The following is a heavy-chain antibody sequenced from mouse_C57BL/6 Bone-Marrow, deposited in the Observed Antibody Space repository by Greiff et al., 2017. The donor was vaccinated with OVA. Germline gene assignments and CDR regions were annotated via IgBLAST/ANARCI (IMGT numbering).Heavy chain of an antibody. CDR2: IWSGGST. J-gene: IGHJ4*01. Sequence: VKLQESGPGLVQPSQILSITCTVSGFSLTSYGVHWVRQSPGKGLEWLGVIWSGGSTDYNAAFISRLSISKDNSKSQVFFKMNSLQADDTAIYYCARLITTGPYAMDYWGQGTSVTVSS. CDR1: GFSLTSYG. CDR3: ARLITTGPYAMDY. V-gene: IGHV2-2*01. D-gene: IGHD1-1*01.